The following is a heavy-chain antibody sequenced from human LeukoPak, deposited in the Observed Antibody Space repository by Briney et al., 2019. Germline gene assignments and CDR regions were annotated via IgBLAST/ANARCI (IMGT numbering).Heavy chain of an antibody. CDR1: GGSISSSSYY. CDR3: AREGGYDYVWGSYRYLDAFDI. V-gene: IGHV4-39*07. J-gene: IGHJ3*02. D-gene: IGHD3-16*02. Sequence: SETLSLTCTVSGGSISSSSYYWGWIRQPPGKGLEWIGSIYYSGSTYYNPPLKSRVTISVDTSKNQSSLKLSSVTAADTAVYYCAREGGYDYVWGSYRYLDAFDIWGQGTMVTVSS. CDR2: IYYSGST.